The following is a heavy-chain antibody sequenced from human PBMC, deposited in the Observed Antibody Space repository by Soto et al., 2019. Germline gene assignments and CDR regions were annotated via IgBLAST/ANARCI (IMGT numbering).Heavy chain of an antibody. D-gene: IGHD3-22*01. CDR2: IHYSGVI. CDR1: GDSITRSNW. J-gene: IGHJ4*02. Sequence: QVHLQESGPGLVKPSGTLSLTCAVSGDSITRSNWWSWVRQPPGKGLEWIGEIHYSGVINYNPSLKRRVTISVDKSKNQFSLGLRSVTAADTAVYYCARDVGNFYDSSPAGQVDFWGQGTLVTVSS. CDR3: ARDVGNFYDSSPAGQVDF. V-gene: IGHV4-4*02.